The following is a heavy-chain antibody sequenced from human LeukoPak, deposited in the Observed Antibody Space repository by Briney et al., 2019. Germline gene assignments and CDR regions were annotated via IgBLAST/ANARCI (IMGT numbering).Heavy chain of an antibody. CDR2: INPNSGGT. CDR3: AREMITFGGVIVEDY. V-gene: IGHV1-2*02. Sequence: ASVKVSCKASGYTFTGYFIHWVRQAPGQGLEWMGWINPNSGGTNYARKFQGRVTMTRDTSISTAYMELSRLRSDDTAVYYCAREMITFGGVIVEDYWGQGTLVTVSS. CDR1: GYTFTGYF. D-gene: IGHD3-16*02. J-gene: IGHJ4*02.